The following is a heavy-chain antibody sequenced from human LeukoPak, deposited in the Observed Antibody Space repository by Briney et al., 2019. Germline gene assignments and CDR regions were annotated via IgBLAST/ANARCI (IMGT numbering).Heavy chain of an antibody. V-gene: IGHV3-21*01. D-gene: IGHD3-3*01. CDR3: ARYSDFWSGPGARAYYFDY. CDR1: GFTFNSYT. J-gene: IGHJ4*02. CDR2: ISSSSMYI. Sequence: GGSLRLSCAASGFTFNSYTMAWVRQSPGKGLEWVASISSSSMYIYYSDSVQGRFTVSRDNAKNSLHLQMDTLKKDESATYYCARYSDFWSGPGARAYYFDYWGQGTLVTVSS.